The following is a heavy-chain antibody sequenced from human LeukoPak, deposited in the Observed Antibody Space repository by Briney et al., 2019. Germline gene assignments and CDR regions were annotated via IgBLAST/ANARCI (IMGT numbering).Heavy chain of an antibody. CDR3: ARGLTYRSYDP. Sequence: ASVKVSCKASGGTFSSYAISWVRQATGQGLEWMGWMNPNSGNTGYAQKFQGRVTMTRNTSISTAYMELSSLRSEDTAVYYCARGLTYRSYDPWGQGTLVTVSS. CDR2: MNPNSGNT. V-gene: IGHV1-8*02. D-gene: IGHD3-16*02. J-gene: IGHJ5*02. CDR1: GGTFSSYA.